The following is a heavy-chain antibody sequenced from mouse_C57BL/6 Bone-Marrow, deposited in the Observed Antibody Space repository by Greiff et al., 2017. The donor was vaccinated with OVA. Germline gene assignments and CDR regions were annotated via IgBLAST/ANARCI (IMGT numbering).Heavy chain of an antibody. J-gene: IGHJ2*01. CDR1: GYTFTSYG. CDR2: IYPRSGNT. Sequence: VQVVESGAELARPGASVKLSCKASGYTFTSYGISWVKQRTGQGLEWIGEIYPRSGNTYYNEKFKGKATLTADKSSSTAYMELRSLTSEDSAVYFCARCAYYYGSSYFDYWGQGTTLTVSS. V-gene: IGHV1-81*01. CDR3: ARCAYYYGSSYFDY. D-gene: IGHD1-1*01.